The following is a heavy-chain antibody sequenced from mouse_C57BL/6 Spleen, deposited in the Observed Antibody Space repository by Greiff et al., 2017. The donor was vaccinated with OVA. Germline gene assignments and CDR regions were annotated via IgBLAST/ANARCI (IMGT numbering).Heavy chain of an antibody. CDR3: ARGGTAQATVFDY. CDR2: IDPSDSYT. J-gene: IGHJ2*01. V-gene: IGHV1-50*01. Sequence: QVQLQQPGAELVKPGASVKLSCKASGYTFTSYWMQWVKQRPGQGLEWIGEIDPSDSYTNYNQKFKGKATLTVDTSSSTAYMQLSSLTSEDSAVYYCARGGTAQATVFDYWGQGTTLTVSS. CDR1: GYTFTSYW. D-gene: IGHD3-2*02.